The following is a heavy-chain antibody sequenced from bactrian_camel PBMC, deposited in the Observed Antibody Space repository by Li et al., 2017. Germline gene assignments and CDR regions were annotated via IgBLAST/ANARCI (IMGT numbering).Heavy chain of an antibody. CDR1: GHSRGSNC. V-gene: IGHV3S31*01. CDR3: AADSRWVCYSASWSEYHY. D-gene: IGHD1*01. Sequence: DVQLVESGGGSVQAGGSLRLSCVVSGHSRGSNCVGWYRLPPGRAPAEHEGIAAIYLTDGITYYGDSVKGRFTVSKDNAKNTLYLQMNSLKPEDTAMYYCAADSRWVCYSASWSEYHYWGQGTQVTVS. CDR2: IYLTDGIT. J-gene: IGHJ4*01.